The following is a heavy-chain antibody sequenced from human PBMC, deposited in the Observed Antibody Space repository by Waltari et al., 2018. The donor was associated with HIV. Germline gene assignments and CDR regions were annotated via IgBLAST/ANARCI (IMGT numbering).Heavy chain of an antibody. CDR2: IYSGGST. CDR1: GFTVSSNY. V-gene: IGHV3-66*01. J-gene: IGHJ6*02. CDR3: ASIAYCGGDCYPRGMDV. Sequence: EVQLLASGGGMVQPGGSLRLFCAASGFTVSSNYMSLVRQAPGKGLEWVSVIYSGGSTYYADSVKGRFTISRDNSKNTLYLQMNSLRAEDTAVYYCASIAYCGGDCYPRGMDVWGQGTTVTVSS. D-gene: IGHD2-21*02.